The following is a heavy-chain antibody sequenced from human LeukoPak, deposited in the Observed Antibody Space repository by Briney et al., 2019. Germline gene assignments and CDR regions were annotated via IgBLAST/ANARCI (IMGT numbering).Heavy chain of an antibody. Sequence: ASVKVSCKACGYTFHRYYMHWVRQAPGQGLEWMGRINPSSGTPSYAQKFQDRVTMTRDTSTSTVYMELSSLRSEDTAVYYCAREGYYDSSLDYWGQGTLVTVSS. CDR1: GYTFHRYY. CDR3: AREGYYDSSLDY. J-gene: IGHJ4*02. V-gene: IGHV1-46*02. CDR2: INPSSGTP. D-gene: IGHD3-22*01.